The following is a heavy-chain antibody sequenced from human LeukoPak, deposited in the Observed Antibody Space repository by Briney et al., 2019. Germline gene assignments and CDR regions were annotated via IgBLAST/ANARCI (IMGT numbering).Heavy chain of an antibody. CDR1: GFTFDDYG. Sequence: PGGSLRLSCAASGFTFDDYGMSWVRQAPGKGLEWVSGINWNGGSTGYADSVKGRFTISRDNAKNSLYLQMNSLRAEDTALYYCARARLMTTVTTGYMDVWGKGTTVTVSS. J-gene: IGHJ6*03. V-gene: IGHV3-20*04. D-gene: IGHD4-17*01. CDR2: INWNGGST. CDR3: ARARLMTTVTTGYMDV.